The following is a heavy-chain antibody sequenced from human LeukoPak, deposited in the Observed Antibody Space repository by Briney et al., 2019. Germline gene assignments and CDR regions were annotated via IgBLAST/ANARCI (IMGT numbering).Heavy chain of an antibody. CDR2: ISHSGFT. Sequence: SETLSLTCAVYGGSLSGYYWSWIRQPPGKGLEWIGDISHSGFTNYNPSLKSRVTISVDTSTNQFSLKLNSVTAADTAVYYGARPNDYGDDYWGQGTLVTVSS. CDR1: GGSLSGYY. V-gene: IGHV4-34*01. D-gene: IGHD4-17*01. CDR3: ARPNDYGDDY. J-gene: IGHJ4*02.